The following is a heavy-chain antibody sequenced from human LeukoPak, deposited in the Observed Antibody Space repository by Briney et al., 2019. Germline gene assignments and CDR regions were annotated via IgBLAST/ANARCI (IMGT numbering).Heavy chain of an antibody. D-gene: IGHD3-16*02. CDR3: ARDRLYDYVWGSYRHPPDY. J-gene: IGHJ4*02. CDR1: GGSFSGYY. V-gene: IGHV4-34*01. CDR2: INHSGST. Sequence: SSETLSLTCAVYGGSFSGYYWSWIRQPPGKGLEWIGEINHSGSTNYNPSLKSRVTISVDTSKNQFSLKLSSVTAADTAVYYRARDRLYDYVWGSYRHPPDYWGQGTLVTVSS.